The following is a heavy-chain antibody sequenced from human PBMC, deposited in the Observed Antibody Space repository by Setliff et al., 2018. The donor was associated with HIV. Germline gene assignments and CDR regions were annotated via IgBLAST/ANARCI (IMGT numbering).Heavy chain of an antibody. CDR1: GFTFSSYA. D-gene: IGHD1-26*01. CDR2: IYSGGSTT. V-gene: IGHV3-23*03. J-gene: IGHJ5*02. Sequence: PGGSLRLSCAASGFTFSSYASGWVRQAPGKGLEWVSFIYSGGSTTYYADSVKGRFTISRDNSKNTLYLQMNSLRAEDTAVYFCASMCKVGAWGRGTLVTVSS. CDR3: ASMCKVGA.